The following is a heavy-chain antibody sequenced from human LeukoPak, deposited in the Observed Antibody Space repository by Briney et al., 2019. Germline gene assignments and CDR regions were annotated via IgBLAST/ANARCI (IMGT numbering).Heavy chain of an antibody. CDR3: ARAGNNWSFDY. CDR1: GASINTYY. J-gene: IGHJ4*02. CDR2: IYYRGNT. Sequence: SETLSLTCTVSGASINTYYWSWIRQPPGKGLEWIGYIYYRGNTNYNPSLKSRVTMAVDTSKNQFSLKVSSVTAADTAVYYCARAGNNWSFDYWGQGTLVTVSS. V-gene: IGHV4-59*01. D-gene: IGHD1-1*01.